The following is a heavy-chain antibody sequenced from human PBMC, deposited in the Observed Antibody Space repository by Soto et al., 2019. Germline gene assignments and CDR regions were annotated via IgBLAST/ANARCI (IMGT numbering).Heavy chain of an antibody. Sequence: ASVKVSCKTSGYTFTDYYTHWVRQAPGQGLEWMGWMNPKSGGTMYPQKFQGRVTMTWDTSISTAYMALTRLRSDDTAVYYCARDLAKGGGSAGFDYWGQGTLVTVSS. CDR2: MNPKSGGT. V-gene: IGHV1-2*02. CDR1: GYTFTDYY. D-gene: IGHD1-26*01. CDR3: ARDLAKGGGSAGFDY. J-gene: IGHJ4*02.